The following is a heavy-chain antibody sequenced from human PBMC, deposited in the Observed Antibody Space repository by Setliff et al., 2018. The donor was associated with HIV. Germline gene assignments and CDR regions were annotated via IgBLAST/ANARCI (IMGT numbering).Heavy chain of an antibody. D-gene: IGHD5-12*01. CDR3: VRAPPNTVVSFFDC. J-gene: IGHJ4*02. V-gene: IGHV3-74*01. CDR1: GFTFSDYW. Sequence: PGGSLRLSCAASGFTFSDYWMHWVRQAPGKGLVWVSRITADGSSTRYADSVNGRFTISRDNAKNTMYLQMNSLRAEDTAVYYCVRAPPNTVVSFFDCWGQGTLVTVSS. CDR2: ITADGSST.